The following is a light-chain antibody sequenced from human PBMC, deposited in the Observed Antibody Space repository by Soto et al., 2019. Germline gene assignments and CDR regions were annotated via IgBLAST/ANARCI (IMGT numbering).Light chain of an antibody. Sequence: IQLTQSPSSQSASIGDRVTITCRASQSISSYLDWYQQKPGKAPKLLIYAASSLQSGVPSRFSGSGSGTEFILTISSLQPEDFATYYCLQHNSYPLTFGGGTKVEIK. V-gene: IGKV1-17*01. CDR1: QSISSY. J-gene: IGKJ4*01. CDR3: LQHNSYPLT. CDR2: AAS.